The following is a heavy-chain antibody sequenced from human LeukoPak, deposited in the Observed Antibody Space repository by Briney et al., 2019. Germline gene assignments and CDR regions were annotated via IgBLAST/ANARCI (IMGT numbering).Heavy chain of an antibody. CDR2: IIPIFGTA. V-gene: IGHV1-69*13. CDR3: ARGVGSGSYYNGGY. D-gene: IGHD3-10*01. CDR1: GGTFSSYA. Sequence: ASVKVSCKASGGTFSSYAISWVRQAPGQGLEWMGGIIPIFGTANYAQKFQGRVTITADESTSTAYMELSSLRSEDTAVYYCARGVGSGSYYNGGYWGQGTLVTVSS. J-gene: IGHJ4*02.